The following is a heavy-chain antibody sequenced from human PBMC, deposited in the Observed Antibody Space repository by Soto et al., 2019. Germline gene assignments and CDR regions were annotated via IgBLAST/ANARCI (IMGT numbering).Heavy chain of an antibody. CDR3: ARVERGTATTVVDAFDI. J-gene: IGHJ3*02. D-gene: IGHD1-1*01. CDR2: MSHSGGT. CDR1: GGFVSSGSCY. V-gene: IGHV4-61*01. Sequence: SETLSVTCAVDGGFVSSGSCYWSWLRQPPGKGLEWIGEMSHSGGTHFNPSLKSRVTISVDTSKNQFSLKMSSVTAADTALYYCARVERGTATTVVDAFDIWGPGTMVTVSS.